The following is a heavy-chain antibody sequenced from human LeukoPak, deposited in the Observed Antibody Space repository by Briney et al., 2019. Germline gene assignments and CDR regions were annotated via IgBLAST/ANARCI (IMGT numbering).Heavy chain of an antibody. CDR3: ARAGSYYYGYYYYYYMDV. Sequence: ASVKVSCKASGYTFTGYYMHWVRQAPGQGLEWMGWMNPNSGNTGYAQKFQGRVTITRNTSISTAYMELSSLRSEDTAVYYCARAGSYYYGYYYYYYMDVWGKGTTVTVSS. D-gene: IGHD1-26*01. J-gene: IGHJ6*03. V-gene: IGHV1-8*03. CDR2: MNPNSGNT. CDR1: GYTFTGYY.